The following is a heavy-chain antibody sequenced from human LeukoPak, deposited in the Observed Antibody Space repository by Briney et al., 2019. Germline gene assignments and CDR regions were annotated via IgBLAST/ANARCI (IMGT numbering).Heavy chain of an antibody. CDR2: INPSGST. V-gene: IGHV4-34*01. CDR1: GGSFSGYH. CDR3: ARGRHDITMIVVVMTSVSYYLDV. J-gene: IGHJ6*03. D-gene: IGHD3-22*01. Sequence: SETLSLTCAVYGGSFSGYHWTWIRQSPGKGLEWIGDINPSGSTYYNPSLKSRLTISVDTSKNQFSLKLRSVTAADTAVYYCARGRHDITMIVVVMTSVSYYLDVWGKGTPVTVS.